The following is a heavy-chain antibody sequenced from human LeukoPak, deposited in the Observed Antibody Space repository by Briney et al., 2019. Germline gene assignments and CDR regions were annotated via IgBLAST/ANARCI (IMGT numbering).Heavy chain of an antibody. V-gene: IGHV3-66*01. CDR2: IYKGGST. J-gene: IGHJ1*01. D-gene: IGHD3-10*01. Sequence: GGSLRLSCAASGFTVASPYMTWLRQPPGKGLGWVSPIYKGGSTYYADSVKDRFTISRDSSTDTVYLQMNGLRVEDTAVYYCARGGDYSGSGIHYTTLYLKNWGPGTLVTVSS. CDR1: GFTVASPY. CDR3: ARGGDYSGSGIHYTTLYLKN.